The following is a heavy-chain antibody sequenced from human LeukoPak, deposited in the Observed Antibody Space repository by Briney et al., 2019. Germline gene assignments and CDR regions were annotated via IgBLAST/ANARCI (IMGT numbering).Heavy chain of an antibody. Sequence: GASVKVSCKASGHTFTNYYIHWVRQAPGQGLEWMGKISPTGDSISYAQTFQGRVTLTMNTSTITVYMELSNLRSEDTSVYYCARGSVTTDASFDYWGQGTLVTVSS. CDR1: GHTFTNYY. J-gene: IGHJ4*02. CDR3: ARGSVTTDASFDY. CDR2: ISPTGDSI. D-gene: IGHD4-17*01. V-gene: IGHV1-46*01.